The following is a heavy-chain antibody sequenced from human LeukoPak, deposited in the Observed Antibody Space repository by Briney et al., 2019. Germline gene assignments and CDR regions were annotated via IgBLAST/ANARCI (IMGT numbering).Heavy chain of an antibody. CDR2: INHSGST. V-gene: IGHV4-34*01. Sequence: SETLSLTCAVYGGSFSGYYWSWIRQPPGKGLEWIGEINHSGSTNHNPSLKSRVTISVDTSKNQFSLKLSSVTAADTAVYYCARVTMIVVVNWFDPWGQGTLVTVSS. CDR3: ARVTMIVVVNWFDP. CDR1: GGSFSGYY. D-gene: IGHD3-22*01. J-gene: IGHJ5*02.